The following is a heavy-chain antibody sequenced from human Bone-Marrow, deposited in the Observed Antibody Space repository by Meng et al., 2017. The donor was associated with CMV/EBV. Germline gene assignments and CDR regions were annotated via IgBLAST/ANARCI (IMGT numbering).Heavy chain of an antibody. V-gene: IGHV4-4*02. CDR3: ARARWAVPAAIAYYYYGMDV. J-gene: IGHJ6*02. D-gene: IGHD2-2*02. CDR1: GGSISSSNW. CDR2: IYHSGST. Sequence: GPLRSSCAAPGGSISSSNWWSWVRQPPGKGLEWIGEIYHSGSTNYNPSLKSRVTISVDKSKNQFSLKLSSVTAADTAVYYCARARWAVPAAIAYYYYGMDVWGQGTTVTVSS.